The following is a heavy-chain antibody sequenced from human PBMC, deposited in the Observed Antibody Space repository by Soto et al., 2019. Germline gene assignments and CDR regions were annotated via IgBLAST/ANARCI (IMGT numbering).Heavy chain of an antibody. CDR2: IYYSGST. CDR3: ARHPPVYSSSSDDGMDV. D-gene: IGHD6-6*01. Sequence: SETLSLTCTVSGGSISSSSYYWRWIRQPPGKGLEWIGSIYYSGSTYYNPSLKSRVTISVDTSKNQFSLKLSSVTAADTAVYYCARHPPVYSSSSDDGMDVWGQGTTVTVS. CDR1: GGSISSSSYY. J-gene: IGHJ6*02. V-gene: IGHV4-39*01.